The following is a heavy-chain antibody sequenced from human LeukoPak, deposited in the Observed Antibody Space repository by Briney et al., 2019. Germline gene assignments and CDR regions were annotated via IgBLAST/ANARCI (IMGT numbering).Heavy chain of an antibody. D-gene: IGHD1-7*01. CDR3: ARGGPFTGSISTPRASDY. CDR2: IYSGGSA. Sequence: PGGSLRLSCAASGLTVSSTYMNCVRQAPGKGLEWVSVIYSGGSAYYADSVKGRFTISRDISKNTVYLQMNSLRAEDTAIYHCARGGPFTGSISTPRASDYWGQGILVTVSS. V-gene: IGHV3-66*01. J-gene: IGHJ4*02. CDR1: GLTVSSTY.